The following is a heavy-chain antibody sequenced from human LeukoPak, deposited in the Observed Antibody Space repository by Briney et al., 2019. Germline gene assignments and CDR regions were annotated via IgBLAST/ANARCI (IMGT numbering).Heavy chain of an antibody. V-gene: IGHV1-8*01. Sequence: GASVKVSCKASGYTFTSYDINWVRQATGQGLEGMGGMNPNSGNTGYAQKFQGRVTMTRNTSISTAYMELSSLRSEDTAVYYCARVRAIRDYYYGMDVWGQGTTVTVSS. CDR2: MNPNSGNT. CDR3: ARVRAIRDYYYGMDV. D-gene: IGHD2-2*02. J-gene: IGHJ6*02. CDR1: GYTFTSYD.